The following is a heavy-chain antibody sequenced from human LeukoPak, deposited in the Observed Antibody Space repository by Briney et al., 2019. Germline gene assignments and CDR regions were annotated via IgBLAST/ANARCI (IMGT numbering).Heavy chain of an antibody. J-gene: IGHJ5*02. CDR2: INHSGST. V-gene: IGHV4-34*01. CDR1: GGSFSGYY. CDR3: ARDRAITMVRGVISP. D-gene: IGHD3-10*01. Sequence: SETLSLTCAVYGGSFSGYYWSWIRQPPGKGLEWIGEINHSGSTNYNPSLKSRVTISVDTSKNQFSLKLSSVTAADTAVYYCARDRAITMVRGVISPWGQGPLVTVSS.